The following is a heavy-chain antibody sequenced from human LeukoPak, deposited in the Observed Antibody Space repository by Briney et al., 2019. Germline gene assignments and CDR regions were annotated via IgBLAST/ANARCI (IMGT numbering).Heavy chain of an antibody. CDR1: GFSLSSFT. J-gene: IGHJ4*02. Sequence: PGGSLRLSCAASGFSLSSFTMYWVRQAPGKGLEWVALVSNDGETTYYADSVKGRFTTSRDNAKNSLYLQMSSLRAEDTAVYYCARNLPAADYWGQGTLVTVSS. CDR2: VSNDGETT. V-gene: IGHV3-30*04. D-gene: IGHD2-2*01. CDR3: ARNLPAADY.